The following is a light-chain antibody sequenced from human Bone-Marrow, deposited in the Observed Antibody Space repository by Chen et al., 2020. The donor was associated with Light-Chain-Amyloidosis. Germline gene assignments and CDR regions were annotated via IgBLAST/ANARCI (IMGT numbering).Light chain of an antibody. J-gene: IGLJ3*02. CDR1: SSNIGSNT. V-gene: IGLV1-44*01. CDR3: VAWDDSLNGWV. CDR2: SNI. Sequence: QSVLTHPPPASGPPGQRFTIPCSGSSSNIGSNTVNWYQQLPGTAPKLLIYSNIQRPSGVPDRFSGSKSGTSASLAISGLQSEDEADYYCVAWDDSLNGWVFGGGTKLTVL.